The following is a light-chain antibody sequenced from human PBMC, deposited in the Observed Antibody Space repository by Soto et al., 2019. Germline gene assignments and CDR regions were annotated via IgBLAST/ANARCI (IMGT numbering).Light chain of an antibody. V-gene: IGKV3-20*01. J-gene: IGKJ4*01. CDR2: DAS. CDR3: QQYDSSPLT. CDR1: QSVDSNY. Sequence: EIVLTQSPDTLSLSPGERATLSCRASQSVDSNYLAWYQQKPGQAPRVLIYDASIRATGIPDRFSGSGSGTDFTLTISRLEPEDSAVYYCQQYDSSPLTFCGGTKVDIK.